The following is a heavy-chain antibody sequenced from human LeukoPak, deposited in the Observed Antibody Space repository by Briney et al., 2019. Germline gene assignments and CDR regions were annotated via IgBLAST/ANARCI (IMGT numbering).Heavy chain of an antibody. CDR1: GFTFSSYE. CDR3: VRDLGPRGVWSGTHWYYFDY. Sequence: GGSLRLSCAASGFTFSSYEMNWVRQAPGKGLEWVSAISGSGGSTYYADSVKGRFTISRDNSKNTLYLQMNSLSAEDTAFYYCVRDLGPRGVWSGTHWYYFDYWGQGILVTVSS. CDR2: ISGSGGST. V-gene: IGHV3-23*01. J-gene: IGHJ4*02. D-gene: IGHD3-3*01.